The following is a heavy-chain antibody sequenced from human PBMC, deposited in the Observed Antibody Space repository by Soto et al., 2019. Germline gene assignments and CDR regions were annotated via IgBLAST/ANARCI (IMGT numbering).Heavy chain of an antibody. J-gene: IGHJ4*02. CDR2: ISGSGGST. CDR3: AKDRDPWSSGWYDY. Sequence: EVQLLESGGGLVQPGGSLRLSCAASGFTFSSYAMSWVRQAPGKGLEWVSAISGSGGSTYYADSVKGRFTISRDNSKNTLYLQLNSLRAEDTAVYYCAKDRDPWSSGWYDYWGQGTLVTVSS. CDR1: GFTFSSYA. V-gene: IGHV3-23*01. D-gene: IGHD6-19*01.